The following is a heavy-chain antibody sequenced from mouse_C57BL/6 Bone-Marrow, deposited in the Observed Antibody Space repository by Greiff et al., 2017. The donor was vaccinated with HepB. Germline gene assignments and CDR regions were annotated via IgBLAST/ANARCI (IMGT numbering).Heavy chain of an antibody. CDR3: ARREFYHWYFDV. CDR2: IYPGSGST. CDR1: GYTFTSYW. Sequence: QVQLQQPGAELVKPGASVKMSCKASGYTFTSYWITWVKQRPGQGLEWIGDIYPGSGSTNYNEKFKSKATLTVDTSSSTAYMQLSSLTSEDSAVYYCARREFYHWYFDVWGTGTTVTVSS. J-gene: IGHJ1*03. V-gene: IGHV1-55*01. D-gene: IGHD2-1*01.